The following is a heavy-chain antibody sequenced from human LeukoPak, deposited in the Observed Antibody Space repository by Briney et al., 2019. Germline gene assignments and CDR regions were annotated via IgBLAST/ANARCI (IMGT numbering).Heavy chain of an antibody. V-gene: IGHV3-23*01. CDR1: GFTFSSYW. CDR3: TKDRRGPAAGTWYFDS. J-gene: IGHJ4*02. D-gene: IGHD6-13*01. CDR2: ITAIDGRT. Sequence: GGSLRLSCAASGFTFSSYWMSWVRQAPGRGLEWVSSITAIDGRTYYADSVRGRFTISRDNSKNTVYLQLNSLRAGDTAIYYCTKDRRGPAAGTWYFDSWGQGTLVTVSS.